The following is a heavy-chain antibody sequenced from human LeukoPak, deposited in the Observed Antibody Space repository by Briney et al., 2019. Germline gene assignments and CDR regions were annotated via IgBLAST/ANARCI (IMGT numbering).Heavy chain of an antibody. Sequence: GSVTVSCKASGYTLTGYYMHWVRQAPGQGREWVGCINPNSGYTNYAQNLEGRLTITRDTSINTASMVLRRVKSEDTAVYYCARDGGCCSCTSCRDYGGQGTLVTVSS. CDR2: INPNSGYT. D-gene: IGHD2-2*01. CDR3: ARDGGCCSCTSCRDY. J-gene: IGHJ4*02. CDR1: GYTLTGYY. V-gene: IGHV1-2*02.